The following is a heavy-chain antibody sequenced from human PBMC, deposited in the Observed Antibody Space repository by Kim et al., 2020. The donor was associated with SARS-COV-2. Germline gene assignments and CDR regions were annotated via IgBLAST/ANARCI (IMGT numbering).Heavy chain of an antibody. Sequence: GGSLRLSCAASGFTFSSYDMHWVRQATGKGLEWVSAIGTAGDTYYPGSVKGRFTISRENAKNSLYLQMNSLRAGDTAVYYCARVPLSPHSSWYFDLWGRGTLVTVSS. V-gene: IGHV3-13*01. CDR2: IGTAGDT. CDR1: GFTFSSYD. CDR3: ARVPLSPHSSWYFDL. D-gene: IGHD2-21*01. J-gene: IGHJ2*01.